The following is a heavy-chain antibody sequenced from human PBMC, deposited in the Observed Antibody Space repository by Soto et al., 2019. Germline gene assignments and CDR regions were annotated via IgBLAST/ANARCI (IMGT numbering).Heavy chain of an antibody. CDR1: GGTFSSYT. V-gene: IGHV1-69*02. J-gene: IGHJ6*02. CDR3: ARVRIAAAAPRYYYGMDV. D-gene: IGHD6-13*01. CDR2: IIPILGIA. Sequence: QVQLVQSGAEVKKPGSSVKVSCKASGGTFSSYTISWVRQAPGQALEWMGRIIPILGIANYAQKFQGRGTITADKATSTAYMELSSLRSEDTAVYYCARVRIAAAAPRYYYGMDVWGQGTTVTVSS.